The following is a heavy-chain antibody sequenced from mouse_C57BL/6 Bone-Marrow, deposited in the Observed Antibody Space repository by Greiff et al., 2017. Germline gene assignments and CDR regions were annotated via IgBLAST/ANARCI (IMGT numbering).Heavy chain of an antibody. V-gene: IGHV1-82*01. D-gene: IGHD2-5*01. J-gene: IGHJ3*01. CDR3: ARGDSNYFWFAY. Sequence: QVQLKESGPELVKPGASVKISCKASGYAFSSSWMNWVKQRPGKGLEWIGRIYPGDGDTNYNGKCKGKATLTADKSSSTAYMQLSSLTSEDSAVYFCARGDSNYFWFAYWGQGTLVTVSA. CDR2: IYPGDGDT. CDR1: GYAFSSSW.